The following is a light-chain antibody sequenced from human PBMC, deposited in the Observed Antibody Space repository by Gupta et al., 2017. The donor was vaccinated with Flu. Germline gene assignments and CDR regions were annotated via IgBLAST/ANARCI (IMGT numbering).Light chain of an antibody. CDR3: QHDNSYPWT. CDR1: QSISSW. J-gene: IGKJ1*01. CDR2: KAS. V-gene: IGKV1-5*03. Sequence: DIQMTQSPSTLSASVGDRVTITCRASQSISSWLAWYQQKPGEAPKLLTYKASSLESGVPSRFSGSGSETEFTLTISSLQPDDFATYYCQHDNSYPWTFGQGTKVEIK.